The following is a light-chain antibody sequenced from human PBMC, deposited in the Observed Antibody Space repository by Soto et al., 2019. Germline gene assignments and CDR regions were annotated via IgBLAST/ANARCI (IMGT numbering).Light chain of an antibody. Sequence: EIELTQSPGTLSLSAGERASLSCRASQSFNSIYSAWYQQKPAQAPRLLIYRASSRAPGIPARFSGSGSATAFTLTISRLEPEDFAVYYCQQYGNSPRTFGQGTKVDIK. CDR2: RAS. J-gene: IGKJ1*01. CDR1: QSFNSIY. CDR3: QQYGNSPRT. V-gene: IGKV3-20*01.